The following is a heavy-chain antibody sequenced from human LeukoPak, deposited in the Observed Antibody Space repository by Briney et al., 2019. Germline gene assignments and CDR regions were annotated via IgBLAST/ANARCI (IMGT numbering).Heavy chain of an antibody. CDR2: IKQDGSEK. CDR1: GFTFSSYW. CDR3: ARDPKEYTYYDFWSGYSDY. V-gene: IGHV3-7*01. J-gene: IGHJ4*02. Sequence: GGSLRLSCAASGFTFSSYWMSWVRQAPGKGLEWVANIKQDGSEKYYVDSVKGRFTISRDNAKNSLYLQMNSLRAEDTAVYYCARDPKEYTYYDFWSGYSDYWGQGTLVTVSS. D-gene: IGHD3-3*01.